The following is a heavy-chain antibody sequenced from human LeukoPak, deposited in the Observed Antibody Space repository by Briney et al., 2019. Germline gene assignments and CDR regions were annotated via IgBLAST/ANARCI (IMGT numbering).Heavy chain of an antibody. D-gene: IGHD1-7*01. Sequence: KPLPLPCVVNGGAFSGYSWSWIRKPPGKGLEWIGEINHSGSTNYNPSLKSRVTISVDTSKNQFSLKLSSVTAADTAVYYCARGNWNCARDYWGQGTLVTVSS. J-gene: IGHJ4*02. CDR1: GGAFSGYS. CDR2: INHSGST. V-gene: IGHV4-34*01. CDR3: ARGNWNCARDY.